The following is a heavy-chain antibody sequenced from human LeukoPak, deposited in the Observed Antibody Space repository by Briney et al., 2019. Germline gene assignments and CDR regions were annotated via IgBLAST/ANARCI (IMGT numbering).Heavy chain of an antibody. CDR3: ASGIKSILVGAHDAFDI. CDR2: INPNSGGT. V-gene: IGHV1-2*02. J-gene: IGHJ3*02. D-gene: IGHD1-26*01. CDR1: GYTFTGYY. Sequence: GASVKVSCKASGYTFTGYYMHWVRQAPGQGLEWMGWINPNSGGTNYAQKFQGRVTMTRDTPISTAYMELSRLRSDDTAVYYCASGIKSILVGAHDAFDIWGQGTMVTVSS.